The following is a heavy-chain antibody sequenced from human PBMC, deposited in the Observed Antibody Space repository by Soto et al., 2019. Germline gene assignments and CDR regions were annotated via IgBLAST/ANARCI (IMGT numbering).Heavy chain of an antibody. J-gene: IGHJ4*02. CDR3: XXXQGYVYGSXXXDD. CDR2: IRSKGNIHAT. V-gene: IGHV3-73*02. CDR1: GFRVTDSA. D-gene: IGHD2-15*01. Sequence: EVQLVESGGGLVQPGGSLKLSCTASGFRVTDSAMDWVRQAAGKGLEWVGRIRSKGNIHATTYGESVKGRFSISRDESQNMVYXXXXXXXXXXXXXXXCXXXQGYVYGSXXXDDWGQXTXXTXS.